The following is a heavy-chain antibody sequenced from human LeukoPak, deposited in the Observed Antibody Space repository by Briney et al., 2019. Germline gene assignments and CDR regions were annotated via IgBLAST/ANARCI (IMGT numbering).Heavy chain of an antibody. J-gene: IGHJ5*02. V-gene: IGHV4-34*01. Sequence: PSETLSLTCAVYGGSFSGYYWSWIRQPPGKGLEWIGEINHSGSTNYNPSLKSRVTMSVDTSKNQFSLKLSSVTAADTAVYYCARAYGSGSKYNWFDPWGQGTLVTVSS. D-gene: IGHD3-10*01. CDR2: INHSGST. CDR1: GGSFSGYY. CDR3: ARAYGSGSKYNWFDP.